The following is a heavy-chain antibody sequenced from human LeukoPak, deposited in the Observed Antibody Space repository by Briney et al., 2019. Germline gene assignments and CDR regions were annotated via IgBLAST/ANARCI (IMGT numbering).Heavy chain of an antibody. CDR2: IYYSGTT. CDR1: GASIDSYY. D-gene: IGHD3-22*01. V-gene: IGHV4-59*01. CDR3: ARHSSFFDYYDSSGYYYTSHFDY. J-gene: IGHJ4*02. Sequence: PSKTLSLTCTISGASIDSYYWSWIRQPPGKGLEWIGYIYYSGTTNYNPSLKRRVTISVDTSKNQFSLKLSSVTAADTAVYYCARHSSFFDYYDSSGYYYTSHFDYWGQGTLATVSP.